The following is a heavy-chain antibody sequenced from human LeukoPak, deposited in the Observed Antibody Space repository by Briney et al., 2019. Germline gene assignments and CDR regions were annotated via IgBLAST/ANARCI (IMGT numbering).Heavy chain of an antibody. Sequence: SETLSLTCTVSGGSISGSNDYWAWIRQPPGKGLEWIGNIYYSGSTYYKPSLKSRVTISVDTSKNQFSLKLCSVTAADTAVYYCARHFRSYYGSGSYYPTYFDYWGQGTLVTVSS. CDR3: ARHFRSYYGSGSYYPTYFDY. CDR2: IYYSGST. D-gene: IGHD3-10*01. V-gene: IGHV4-39*01. J-gene: IGHJ4*02. CDR1: GGSISGSNDY.